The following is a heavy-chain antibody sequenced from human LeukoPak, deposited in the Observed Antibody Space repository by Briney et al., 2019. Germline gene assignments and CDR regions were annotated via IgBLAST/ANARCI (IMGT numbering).Heavy chain of an antibody. D-gene: IGHD1-20*01. V-gene: IGHV3-11*04. CDR3: TREGNWNDQDY. J-gene: IGHJ4*02. Sequence: LSLTCTVSGGSISSSSYYWGWIRQPPGKGLEWVSYISSSGTTIYYVDSVKGRFTISRDNAKNSLYLQMNSLRAEDTAVYYCTREGNWNDQDYWGQGTLVTVSS. CDR1: GGSISSSSYY. CDR2: ISSSGTTI.